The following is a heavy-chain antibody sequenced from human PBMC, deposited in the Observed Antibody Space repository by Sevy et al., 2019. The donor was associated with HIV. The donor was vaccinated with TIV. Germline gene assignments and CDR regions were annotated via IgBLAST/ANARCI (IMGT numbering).Heavy chain of an antibody. Sequence: GGSLRLSCAASGFTFSGYAMSWVRQAPGKGLEWVSLITDSGSKTYYADSVKGRFTISRDNSKNTVNLQMNSLRVEDTAIYYCAKETWGLFDPWGQGILVTVSS. CDR2: ITDSGSKT. CDR1: GFTFSGYA. D-gene: IGHD7-27*01. J-gene: IGHJ5*02. V-gene: IGHV3-23*01. CDR3: AKETWGLFDP.